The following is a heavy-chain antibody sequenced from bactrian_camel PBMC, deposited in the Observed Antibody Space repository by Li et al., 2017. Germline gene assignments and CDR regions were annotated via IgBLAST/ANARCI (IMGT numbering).Heavy chain of an antibody. CDR2: ISSGGSST. D-gene: IGHD6*01. CDR3: AADFGECTVVSDYLSLLDY. CDR1: EFKYFDDYY. Sequence: VEPGGSLRLSCAASSEFKYFDDYYLTWVRQAPGKGLEWVSAISSGGSSTYYADSVKGRFTISRDKAKNTVYLQMDSLKPEDTAMYYCAADFGECTVVSDYLSLLDYWGHGTQVTVS. V-gene: IGHV3S40*01. J-gene: IGHJ4*01.